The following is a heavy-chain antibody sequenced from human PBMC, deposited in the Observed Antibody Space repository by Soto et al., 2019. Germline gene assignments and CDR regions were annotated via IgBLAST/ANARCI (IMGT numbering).Heavy chain of an antibody. CDR2: ISGSGDDT. D-gene: IGHD3-10*01. CDR3: AKGAVMVRGPTISHPDY. CDR1: GFTFSNFA. V-gene: IGHV3-23*01. Sequence: PGGSLRLSCVASGFTFSNFAMAWVRQATGEGLEWVSAISGSGDDTFYADSMKGRFTISRDNSKNTLYLQMNSLRAEDTAVYYCAKGAVMVRGPTISHPDYWGQGTLVTVSS. J-gene: IGHJ4*02.